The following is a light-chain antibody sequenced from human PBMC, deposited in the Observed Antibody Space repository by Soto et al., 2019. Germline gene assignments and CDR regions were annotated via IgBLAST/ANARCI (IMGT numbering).Light chain of an antibody. J-gene: IGLJ1*01. CDR2: DVS. V-gene: IGLV2-11*01. CDR3: CSYAGSYTSLYV. Sequence: QSVLTQPRSVSGSPGQSVTISCTGTSSDVGGYNYVSWYQQHPGKAPKLTIYDVSKRPSGVPDRFSGSKSGNTASLTISGLQAEDEADYYCCSYAGSYTSLYVFGTGTKVTVL. CDR1: SSDVGGYNY.